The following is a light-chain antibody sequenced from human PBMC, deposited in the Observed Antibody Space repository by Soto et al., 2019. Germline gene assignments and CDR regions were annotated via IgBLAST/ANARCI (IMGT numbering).Light chain of an antibody. CDR3: EYYGNTII. Sequence: EIVLTRSPGTLSLSPGERVTLSCRTSQSISNNHLAWYQQKPGQAPRLLIHGTSNRATGIPDRFSGSGSGTDFTLTFSRLEPEDFAVYYCEYYGNTIIFGGGTKVDIK. V-gene: IGKV3-20*01. CDR2: GTS. J-gene: IGKJ4*01. CDR1: QSISNNH.